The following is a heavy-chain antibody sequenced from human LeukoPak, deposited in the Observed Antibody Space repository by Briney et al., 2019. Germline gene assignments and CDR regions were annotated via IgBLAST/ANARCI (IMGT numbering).Heavy chain of an antibody. CDR1: GFTFSSYS. V-gene: IGHV3-21*04. CDR3: AKDRIAAAGRSYGMDV. Sequence: GGSLRLSCAASGFTFSSYSMNWVRQAPGKGLEWVSSISSSSSYISYADSVKGRFTISRDNAKNSLYLQMNSLRPEDTALYYCAKDRIAAAGRSYGMDVWGQGTTVTVSS. D-gene: IGHD6-13*01. J-gene: IGHJ6*02. CDR2: ISSSSSYI.